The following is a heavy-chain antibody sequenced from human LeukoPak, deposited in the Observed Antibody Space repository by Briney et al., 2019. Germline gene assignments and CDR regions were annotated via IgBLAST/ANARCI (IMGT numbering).Heavy chain of an antibody. CDR3: AKSRVPGTTGYYYYYMDV. CDR1: GFTFSNAW. D-gene: IGHD1-7*01. J-gene: IGHJ6*03. CDR2: IKSKTEGGTT. Sequence: GGSLRLSCAASGFTFSNAWMSWVRQAPGKGLEWVGRIKSKTEGGTTDYAAPVKGRFTISRDDSKNTLYLQMNSLRAEDTAVYYCAKSRVPGTTGYYYYYMDVWGKGTTVTVSS. V-gene: IGHV3-15*01.